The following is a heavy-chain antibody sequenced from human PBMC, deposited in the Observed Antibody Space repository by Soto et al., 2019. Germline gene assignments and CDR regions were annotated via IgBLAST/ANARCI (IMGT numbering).Heavy chain of an antibody. Sequence: QVQLQESGPGLVKPSQTLSLTCTVSGGSISSGGYYWSWIRQHPGKGLEWIGYIYYSGSTYYNPSLRRRVTISVDTSKNQFSLKLSSVTAADTAVYYCARVPDGSGSSNGMDVWGQGTTVTVSS. D-gene: IGHD3-10*01. J-gene: IGHJ6*02. V-gene: IGHV4-31*03. CDR1: GGSISSGGYY. CDR2: IYYSGST. CDR3: ARVPDGSGSSNGMDV.